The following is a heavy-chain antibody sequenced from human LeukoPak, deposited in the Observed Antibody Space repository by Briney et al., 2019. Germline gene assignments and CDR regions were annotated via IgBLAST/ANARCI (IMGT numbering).Heavy chain of an antibody. CDR3: GRVDYDSSGYFDY. D-gene: IGHD3-22*01. Sequence: PSETLSLTCTLSGGSIRTFYWSWLRQPPGKQLEWIGYVYYSGSTNYNPSFKTRVTISVDTSKNQFSLKLSSVTPADTAVYYCGRVDYDSSGYFDYWGQGTLVTVSS. J-gene: IGHJ4*02. CDR2: VYYSGST. V-gene: IGHV4-59*01. CDR1: GGSIRTFY.